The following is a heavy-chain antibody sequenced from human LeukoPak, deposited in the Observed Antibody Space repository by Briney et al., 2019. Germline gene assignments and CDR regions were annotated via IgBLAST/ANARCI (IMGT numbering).Heavy chain of an antibody. CDR2: IIPIFGTA. Sequence: ASVKVSCTASGGTFSSYAISWVRQAPGQGLEWMGGIIPIFGTANYAQKFQGRVTITADESTSTAYMELSSLRSEDTAVYYCARETDYYGSGSYYKHYYYYGMDVWGQGTTVTVSS. V-gene: IGHV1-69*13. CDR1: GGTFSSYA. CDR3: ARETDYYGSGSYYKHYYYYGMDV. D-gene: IGHD3-10*01. J-gene: IGHJ6*02.